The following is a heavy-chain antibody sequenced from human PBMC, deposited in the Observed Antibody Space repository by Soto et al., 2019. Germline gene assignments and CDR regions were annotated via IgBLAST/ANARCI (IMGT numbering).Heavy chain of an antibody. CDR3: ARDPSAGDSAGY. J-gene: IGHJ4*02. CDR2: IIPILGIA. D-gene: IGHD2-21*01. CDR1: GGTFSSYT. Sequence: QVQLVQSGAEVKKPGSSVKVSCKASGGTFSSYTISWVRXXXGXXLEWMGRIIPILGIANYAQKSQGRVTITADKSTSTAYMALSSLRSEDTAVYYCARDPSAGDSAGYWGQGTLVTVSS. V-gene: IGHV1-69*08.